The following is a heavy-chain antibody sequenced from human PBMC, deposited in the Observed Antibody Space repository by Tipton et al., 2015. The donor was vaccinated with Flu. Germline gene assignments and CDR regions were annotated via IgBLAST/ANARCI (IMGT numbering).Heavy chain of an antibody. CDR2: INQSGRP. CDR1: GGSFSGYY. CDR3: ARGSCEVRFDP. Sequence: TLSLTCAVYGGSFSGYYWSWIRQSPGKGLEWIGEINQSGRPNYNPSLKNRVTISVDTSKNQSSLSLTSVTAADTAMYYCARGSCEVRFDPWGHGTLVTVSS. V-gene: IGHV4-34*01. J-gene: IGHJ5*02. D-gene: IGHD6-6*01.